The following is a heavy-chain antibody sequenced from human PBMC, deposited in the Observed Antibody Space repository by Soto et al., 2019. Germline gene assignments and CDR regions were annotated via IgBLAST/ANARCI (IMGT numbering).Heavy chain of an antibody. J-gene: IGHJ6*02. V-gene: IGHV3-30-3*01. Sequence: GGSLRLSCAASGFTFSSYAMHWVRQAPGKGLEWVAVISYDGSNKYYSDSVKGRFTIPRDNSKNTLYLQMNSLRAEDTAVYYCARELGPYSSSPGGYYYYGMDVWGQGTTVTVYS. CDR2: ISYDGSNK. CDR3: ARELGPYSSSPGGYYYYGMDV. D-gene: IGHD6-6*01. CDR1: GFTFSSYA.